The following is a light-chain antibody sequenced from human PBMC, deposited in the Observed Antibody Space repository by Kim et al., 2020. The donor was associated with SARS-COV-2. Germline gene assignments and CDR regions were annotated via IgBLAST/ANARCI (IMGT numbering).Light chain of an antibody. Sequence: VSPGERATLSCRARQRHDINLAWYQQRPGQAPRLLIYGASTRATGSAARFSGSGSGTEFTLTISSLQPEDFAVYYCQQYNKWPPNTFAQGTKLEI. CDR2: GAS. J-gene: IGKJ2*01. CDR3: QQYNKWPPNT. CDR1: QRHDIN. V-gene: IGKV3-15*01.